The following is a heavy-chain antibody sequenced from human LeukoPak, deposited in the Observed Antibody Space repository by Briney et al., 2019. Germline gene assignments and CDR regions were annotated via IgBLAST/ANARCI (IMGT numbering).Heavy chain of an antibody. Sequence: SGGSLRLSCAASGFTFSSFAMSWVRQAPGKGLEWVANIKQDGSEKYYVDSVRGRFTIFRDNAKNSLYLQMNSLRAEDTAVYYCARERGFDYWGQGTLVTVSS. V-gene: IGHV3-7*03. CDR3: ARERGFDY. CDR1: GFTFSSFA. CDR2: IKQDGSEK. J-gene: IGHJ4*02.